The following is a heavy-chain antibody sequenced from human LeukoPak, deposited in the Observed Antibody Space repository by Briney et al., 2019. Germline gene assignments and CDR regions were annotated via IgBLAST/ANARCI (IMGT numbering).Heavy chain of an antibody. Sequence: GGSLRLSCAASGFTLDGYAMHWVRQAPGKGLEWVSGISWNSGSIDYADSVKGRFTISRDNAKNSLYLQMNSLSAEDTAVYYCARAQKYSYDAFDIWGQGTMVTVSS. J-gene: IGHJ3*02. CDR1: GFTLDGYA. CDR3: ARAQKYSYDAFDI. V-gene: IGHV3-9*01. CDR2: ISWNSGSI. D-gene: IGHD4-11*01.